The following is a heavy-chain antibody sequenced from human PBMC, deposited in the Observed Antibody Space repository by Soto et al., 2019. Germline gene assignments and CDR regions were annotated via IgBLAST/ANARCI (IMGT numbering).Heavy chain of an antibody. CDR2: IIPIAAIA. CDR3: ARGSTIVRGAPSWFDP. D-gene: IGHD3-10*01. V-gene: IGHV1-69*02. Sequence: QVQLVQSGAEVKKPGSSVKVSCKASGGTFSRYTINWVRQAPGQGLEWMGRIIPIAAIANYTQKFQGRATITVAKPPTTAYMDLSSLRSAVTAVYYCARGSTIVRGAPSWFDPWGQGTLVTVSS. CDR1: GGTFSRYT. J-gene: IGHJ5*02.